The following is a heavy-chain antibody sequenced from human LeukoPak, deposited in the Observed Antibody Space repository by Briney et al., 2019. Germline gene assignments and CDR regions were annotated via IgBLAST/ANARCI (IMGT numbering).Heavy chain of an antibody. CDR2: ISYDGSNR. CDR3: AKDKRDTAMVIEY. Sequence: PGGSLRLSYSASGFTFSSYGMHWVRQAPGKGLEWVAVISYDGSNRYYADSVKGRFTISRDNSKNTLYLQMNSLRAEDTAVYYCAKDKRDTAMVIEYWGQGTLVTVSS. D-gene: IGHD5-18*01. V-gene: IGHV3-30*18. CDR1: GFTFSSYG. J-gene: IGHJ4*02.